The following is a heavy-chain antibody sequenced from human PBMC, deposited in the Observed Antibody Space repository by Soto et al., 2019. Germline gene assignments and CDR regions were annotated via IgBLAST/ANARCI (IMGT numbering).Heavy chain of an antibody. CDR2: IDPSDSYT. CDR1: GYSFTSYW. Sequence: PGESLKISCKGSGYSFTSYWISWVRQMPGKGLEWMGRIDPSDSYTNYSPSFQGHVTISADKSISTAYLQWSSLKASDTAMYYCARLQYSLNPNYYGMDVWGQGTTVTVSS. J-gene: IGHJ6*02. D-gene: IGHD4-4*01. V-gene: IGHV5-10-1*01. CDR3: ARLQYSLNPNYYGMDV.